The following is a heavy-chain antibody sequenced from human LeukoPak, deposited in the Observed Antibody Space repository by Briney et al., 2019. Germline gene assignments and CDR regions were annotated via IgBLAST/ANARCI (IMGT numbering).Heavy chain of an antibody. CDR1: GGSISSSKYY. Sequence: SETLSLTCTVSGGSISSSKYYWGWIRQPPGKGLEWIGSIYYSGSIYYNPSPKSRVIISVDTSKTPFPLKLSSVTAADTAAYYCARLTYDILTGQLSYFDYWGQGTLVTVSS. CDR2: IYYSGSI. D-gene: IGHD3-9*01. CDR3: ARLTYDILTGQLSYFDY. J-gene: IGHJ4*02. V-gene: IGHV4-39*01.